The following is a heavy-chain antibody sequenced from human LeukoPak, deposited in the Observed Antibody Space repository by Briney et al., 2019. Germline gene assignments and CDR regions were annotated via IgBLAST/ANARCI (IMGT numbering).Heavy chain of an antibody. CDR2: IYTRGST. J-gene: IGHJ6*03. D-gene: IGHD2/OR15-2a*01. Sequence: SETLSLTCTVSGGSINNYYWSWIRQPAGKGLEWIGRIYTRGSTNYNPSLKSRVTISVDTSKNQFSLKLSSVTAADTAVYYCARHNMVYYYYMDVWGKGTTVTVSS. CDR3: ARHNMVYYYYMDV. V-gene: IGHV4-4*07. CDR1: GGSINNYY.